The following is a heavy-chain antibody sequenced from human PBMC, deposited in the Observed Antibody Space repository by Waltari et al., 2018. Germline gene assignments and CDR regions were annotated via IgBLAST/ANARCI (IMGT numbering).Heavy chain of an antibody. CDR2: IYYSGXT. D-gene: IGHD6-6*01. CDR3: XRXNQXYSSFIRGWFDX. Sequence: QVQLQXSGXXLVKXSXTLSXTCTVSGGPXSRYPWSWIRQPPGKGLEWIGYIYYSGXTNYNXSLKSRVTVSXDTSKNQFSLKLSSVTAXDTAFYYCXRXNQXYSSFIRGWFDXWGQGTLVTVSS. CDR1: GGPXSRYP. J-gene: IGHJ5*02. V-gene: IGHV4-59*01.